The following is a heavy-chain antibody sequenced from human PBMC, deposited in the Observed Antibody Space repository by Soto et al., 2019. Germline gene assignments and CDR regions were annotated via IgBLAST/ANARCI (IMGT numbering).Heavy chain of an antibody. CDR3: AHRRRYILTGLSRGPYYYGMDV. CDR2: IYWDDDK. D-gene: IGHD3-9*01. CDR1: GFSLSTSGVG. J-gene: IGHJ6*02. V-gene: IGHV2-5*02. Sequence: QITLKESGPTLVKPTQTLTLTCTFSGFSLSTSGVGVGWIRQPPGKALEWLALIYWDDDKRYSPSLKSRLTITKDTSKNQVVLTMTNMDPVDTATYYCAHRRRYILTGLSRGPYYYGMDVWGQGTTVTVSS.